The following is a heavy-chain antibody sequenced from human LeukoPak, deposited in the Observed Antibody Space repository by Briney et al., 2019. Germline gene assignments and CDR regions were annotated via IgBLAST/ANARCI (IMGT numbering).Heavy chain of an antibody. D-gene: IGHD5-24*01. Sequence: SVKVSCKASGGTFSSYTISWVRQAPGQGLEWMGRIIPILGIANYAQKFQGRVTITADKSTSTAYMELSSLRSEDTAVYHCARGVATSAFDYWGQGTLVTVSS. CDR3: ARGVATSAFDY. CDR1: GGTFSSYT. CDR2: IIPILGIA. J-gene: IGHJ4*02. V-gene: IGHV1-69*02.